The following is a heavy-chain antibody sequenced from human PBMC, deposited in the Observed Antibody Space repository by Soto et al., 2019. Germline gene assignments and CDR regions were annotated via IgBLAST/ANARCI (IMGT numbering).Heavy chain of an antibody. CDR3: ARGASHYYYYYCIDV. Sequence: QDQLVQSGAEVKKPGASVKVSCKASGYTFNNYGISWVRQAPGQGLEWMGWISAYNGNRNYAQKFQGRVSMTTETSTSTAYIELRSLISDDTAVYYCARGASHYYYYYCIDVWGQGTTVTVSS. CDR1: GYTFNNYG. V-gene: IGHV1-18*01. J-gene: IGHJ6*02. CDR2: ISAYNGNR.